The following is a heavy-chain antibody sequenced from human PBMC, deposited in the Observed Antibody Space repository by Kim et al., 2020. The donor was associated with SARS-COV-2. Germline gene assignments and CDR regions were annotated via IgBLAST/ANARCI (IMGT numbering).Heavy chain of an antibody. Sequence: SETLSLTCAVYGGSFSGYYWSWIRQPPGKGLEWIGEINHSGSTNYNPSLKSRVTISVDTSKNQFSLKLSSVTAADTAVYYCARGSEYSSSSAWFDPWGQGTLVTVSS. V-gene: IGHV4-34*01. D-gene: IGHD6-6*01. CDR1: GGSFSGYY. CDR2: INHSGST. J-gene: IGHJ5*02. CDR3: ARGSEYSSSSAWFDP.